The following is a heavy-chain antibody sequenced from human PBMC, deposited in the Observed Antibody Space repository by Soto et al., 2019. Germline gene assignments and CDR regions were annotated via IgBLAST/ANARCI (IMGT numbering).Heavy chain of an antibody. CDR2: ISYDGSNK. D-gene: IGHD4-4*01. V-gene: IGHV3-30-3*01. Sequence: PGGSLRLSCAASGFTFSSYAMHWVRQAPGRGLEWVAVISYDGSNKYYADSVKGRFTISRDNSKNTLYLQMNSLRAEDTAVYYCARGRRGTVTTSPYYFDYWGHGTLVTVSS. CDR1: GFTFSSYA. J-gene: IGHJ4*01. CDR3: ARGRRGTVTTSPYYFDY.